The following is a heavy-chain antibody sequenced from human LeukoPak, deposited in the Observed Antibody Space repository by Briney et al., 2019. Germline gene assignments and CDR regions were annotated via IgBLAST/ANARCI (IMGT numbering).Heavy chain of an antibody. D-gene: IGHD3/OR15-3a*01. J-gene: IGHJ4*02. CDR3: ARRRDFIDY. CDR2: SSSSGSTI. V-gene: IGHV3-11*01. Sequence: GGSLRLSCAASGFTLSDYYMSWIRQALGKGLEWVSYSSSSGSTIYYADSVKGRFAISRDNAKNSLYLQMNSLRAEDTAVYYCARRRDFIDYWGQGTLVTVSS. CDR1: GFTLSDYY.